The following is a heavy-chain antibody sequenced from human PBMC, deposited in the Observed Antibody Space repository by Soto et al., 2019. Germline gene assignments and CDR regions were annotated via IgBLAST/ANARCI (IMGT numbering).Heavy chain of an antibody. J-gene: IGHJ4*02. V-gene: IGHV3-23*01. Sequence: PGGSLGLSCSASGFTFSIFAMSWVRQSPVKGPEWVSTTGGSGRTTYYVDSVKGRFTVSRDNSKNTLDLQMSSLRAEDTAVYYCPIVNNWLLSLDYWVQGSPVTVTS. CDR2: TGGSGRTT. CDR3: PIVNNWLLSLDY. CDR1: GFTFSIFA. D-gene: IGHD1-20*01.